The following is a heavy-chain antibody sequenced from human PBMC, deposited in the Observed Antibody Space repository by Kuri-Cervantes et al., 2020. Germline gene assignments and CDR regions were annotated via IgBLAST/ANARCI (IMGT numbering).Heavy chain of an antibody. CDR1: GFTFSSYA. CDR2: ISSSSSTI. CDR3: ARGYYDSSGYWIRGAFDI. V-gene: IGHV3-48*01. Sequence: GESLKISCAASGFTFSSYAMTWVRQAPGKGLEWVSYISSSSSTIYYADSVEGRFTISRDNAKNSLYLQMNSLRGEDTAVYYCARGYYDSSGYWIRGAFDIWGQGTMVTVSS. J-gene: IGHJ3*02. D-gene: IGHD3-22*01.